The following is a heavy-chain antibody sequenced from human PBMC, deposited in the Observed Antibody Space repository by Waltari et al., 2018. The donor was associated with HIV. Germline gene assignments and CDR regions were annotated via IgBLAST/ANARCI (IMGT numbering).Heavy chain of an antibody. CDR1: GFTLSTNY. CDR2: IYSGGST. J-gene: IGHJ6*02. Sequence: EVQLVESGGGLVQPGGSLRLSCAASGFTLSTNYMGWVRQAPGKGLEWVSVIYSGGSTYYADSVKGRFTISRDNSKNTLYLQMNSLRAEDTAVYYCASIAYCGGDCYPRGMDVWGQGTTVTVSS. V-gene: IGHV3-66*01. CDR3: ASIAYCGGDCYPRGMDV. D-gene: IGHD2-21*02.